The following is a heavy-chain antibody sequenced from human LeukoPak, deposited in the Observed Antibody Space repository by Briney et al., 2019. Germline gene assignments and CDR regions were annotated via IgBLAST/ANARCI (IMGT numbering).Heavy chain of an antibody. CDR2: IYSGDIT. J-gene: IGHJ4*02. V-gene: IGHV3-53*01. Sequence: GGSLRLSCAASGFTVSSNYTSWVRQAPGKGLEWVSVIYSGDITHYADSVKGRFTISRDNSKNTLYLQMNSLRAEDTAVYYCARDNPSGTDYWGQGTLVTVSS. D-gene: IGHD1-26*01. CDR3: ARDNPSGTDY. CDR1: GFTVSSNY.